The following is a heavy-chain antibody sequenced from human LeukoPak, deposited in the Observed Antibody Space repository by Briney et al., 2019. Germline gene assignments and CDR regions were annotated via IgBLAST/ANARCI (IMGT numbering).Heavy chain of an antibody. CDR3: ARGQRYYGSGSPSPH. V-gene: IGHV3-23*01. D-gene: IGHD3-10*01. CDR1: GFTFSSYA. J-gene: IGHJ4*02. Sequence: GGSLRLSCAASGFTFSSYAMSWVRQAPGKGLEWVSAISGSGSSTYSADSMKGRFTISRDNSKNTLYLQMNSLRAEDMAVYYCARGQRYYGSGSPSPHWGQGTLVTVSS. CDR2: ISGSGSST.